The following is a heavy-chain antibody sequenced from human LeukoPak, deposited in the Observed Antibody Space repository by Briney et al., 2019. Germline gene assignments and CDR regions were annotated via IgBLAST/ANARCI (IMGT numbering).Heavy chain of an antibody. CDR2: INPNSGGT. V-gene: IGHV1-2*06. CDR1: GYTFTGYY. J-gene: IGHJ3*02. CDR3: ARAKRDYDSSGYSKSPFDT. Sequence: ASVKVSCKASGYTFTGYYMHWVRQAPGQGLEWMGRINPNSGGTNYAQKFQGRVTMTRDTSISTAYMELSRLRSDDTAVYYCARAKRDYDSSGYSKSPFDTWGQGKMVTVSS. D-gene: IGHD3-22*01.